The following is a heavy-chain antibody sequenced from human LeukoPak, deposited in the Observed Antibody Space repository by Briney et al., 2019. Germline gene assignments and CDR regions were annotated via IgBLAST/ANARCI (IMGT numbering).Heavy chain of an antibody. CDR3: ARDRVVGLYYYYHMDV. CDR2: ISSSSSYI. CDR1: GFTFSSYS. J-gene: IGHJ6*03. Sequence: GGSLRLSCAASGFTFSSYSMNWVRQAPGKGLEWVSSISSSSSYIYYADSVKGRFTISRDNAKNSLYLQMNSLRAEDTAVYYCARDRVVGLYYYYHMDVWGKGTTVTVSS. V-gene: IGHV3-21*01. D-gene: IGHD2-21*01.